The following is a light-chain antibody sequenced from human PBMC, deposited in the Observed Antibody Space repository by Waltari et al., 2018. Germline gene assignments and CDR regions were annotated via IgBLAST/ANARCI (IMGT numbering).Light chain of an antibody. J-gene: IGLJ2*01. CDR1: RGDVGGYDS. Sequence: QSPLTPPASVSGSPGQSITISCTGSRGDVGGYDSVSWYQQLPGKAPKLVIYDVTNRPSGISDRFSGSKSGTTASMSMSGLQAEDEADYFCSSWTTSDTRKVIFGGGTKLTVL. CDR3: SSWTTSDTRKVI. V-gene: IGLV2-14*03. CDR2: DVT.